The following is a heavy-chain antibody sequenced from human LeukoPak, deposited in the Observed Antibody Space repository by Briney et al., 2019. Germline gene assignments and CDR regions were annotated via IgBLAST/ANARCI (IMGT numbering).Heavy chain of an antibody. CDR1: GGTFSSYA. Sequence: SVKVSCKASGGTFSSYAISWLRQAPGQGLEWMGRIIPIFGTANYAQKFQGRVTITTDESTSTAYMELSSLRSEDTAVYYCARDLFTLNWFDPWGQGTLVTVSS. CDR2: IIPIFGTA. CDR3: ARDLFTLNWFDP. D-gene: IGHD2-15*01. V-gene: IGHV1-69*05. J-gene: IGHJ5*02.